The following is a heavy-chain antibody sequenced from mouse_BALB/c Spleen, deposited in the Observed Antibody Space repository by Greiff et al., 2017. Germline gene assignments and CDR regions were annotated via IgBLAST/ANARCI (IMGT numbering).Heavy chain of an antibody. J-gene: IGHJ4*01. D-gene: IGHD2-14*01. V-gene: IGHV1S135*01. CDR3: ARKEVRRGYAMDY. CDR2: IDPFNGGT. Sequence: VHVKQSGPELMKPGASVKISCKASGYSFTSYYMHWVKQSHGKSLEWIGYIDPFNGGTSYNQKFKGKATLTVDKSSSTAYMHLSSLTSEDSAVYYCARKEVRRGYAMDYWGQGTSVTVSS. CDR1: GYSFTSYY.